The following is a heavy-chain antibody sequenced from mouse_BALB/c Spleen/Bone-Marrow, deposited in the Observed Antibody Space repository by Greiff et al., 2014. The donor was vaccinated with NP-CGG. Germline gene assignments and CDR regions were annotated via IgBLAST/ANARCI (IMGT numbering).Heavy chain of an antibody. V-gene: IGHV7-3*02. CDR3: ARDMGGLPFDS. CDR1: GFTFTDYY. J-gene: IGHJ2*01. CDR2: IRNKAYGYTT. Sequence: DVHLVESGGGLVQPGGSLRLSCATSGFTFTDYYMNWVRQPPGKALEWLVFIRNKAYGYTTEYSASVKGRFTISRDNSQNILYLQMNTLRAEDSATYYCARDMGGLPFDSWGQGTTLSVSS.